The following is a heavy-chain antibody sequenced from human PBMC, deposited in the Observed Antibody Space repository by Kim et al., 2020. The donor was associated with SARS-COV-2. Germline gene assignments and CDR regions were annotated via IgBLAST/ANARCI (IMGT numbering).Heavy chain of an antibody. J-gene: IGHJ4*02. V-gene: IGHV7-4-1*02. D-gene: IGHD3-22*01. Sequence: YAQGFTGRFVFSLDTSVSTAYLQISSLEAEDTAVYYCTRAAYDRSGYSDYWGQGTLVTVSS. CDR3: TRAAYDRSGYSDY.